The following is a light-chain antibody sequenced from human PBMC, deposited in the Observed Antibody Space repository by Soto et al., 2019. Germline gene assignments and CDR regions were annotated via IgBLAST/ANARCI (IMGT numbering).Light chain of an antibody. V-gene: IGKV3-20*01. CDR2: GAS. CDR3: QQYFGSLYT. CDR1: QSISGTY. Sequence: IVLTQSPGTVSLSPGEGATLSCRTSQSISGTYLAWYQQRVGQAPRLLIYGASSRATGIPDRFSGSGSGTDFTLTISRLEPEDFAVYYCQQYFGSLYTFGQGTKLEIK. J-gene: IGKJ2*01.